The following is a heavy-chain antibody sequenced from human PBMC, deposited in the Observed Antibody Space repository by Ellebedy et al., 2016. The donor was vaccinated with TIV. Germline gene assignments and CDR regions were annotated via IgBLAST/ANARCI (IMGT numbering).Heavy chain of an antibody. D-gene: IGHD5-24*01. CDR2: ISYDGSNK. V-gene: IGHV3-30*18. J-gene: IGHJ4*02. CDR3: SKRMASKEDSEY. CDR1: GFTFSRFG. Sequence: GGSLRLXXTASGFTFSRFGIHWVRQAPGKGLEWVAVISYDGSNKYYADSVKGRFTISRDNSKNTLYLQMNRLRAEDTAVYYCSKRMASKEDSEYWGQGTQVTVSP.